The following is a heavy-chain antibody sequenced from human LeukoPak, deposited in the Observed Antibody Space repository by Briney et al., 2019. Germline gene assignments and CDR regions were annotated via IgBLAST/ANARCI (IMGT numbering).Heavy chain of an antibody. CDR2: INSDGSST. CDR3: AKDGKFCSSSGCFAQADY. V-gene: IGHV3-74*01. Sequence: PGGSLRLSCAASGFTLTSYWMPWVRQAPGKGLVWVSRINSDGSSTDYADSVKGRFTISRDNAKNTLYLQMNSLGAEDTAVYYCAKDGKFCSSSGCFAQADYWGQGTLVTVSS. CDR1: GFTLTSYW. D-gene: IGHD2-2*01. J-gene: IGHJ4*02.